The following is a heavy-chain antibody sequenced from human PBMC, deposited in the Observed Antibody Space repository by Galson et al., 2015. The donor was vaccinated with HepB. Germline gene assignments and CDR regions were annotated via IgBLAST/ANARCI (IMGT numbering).Heavy chain of an antibody. J-gene: IGHJ4*02. CDR1: GFTFSSYS. CDR2: ISSSSSTI. Sequence: SLRLSCAASGFTFSSYSMNWVRQAPGKGLEWVSYISSSSSTIYYADSVKGRFTISRDNAKNSLYLQMNSLRAEDTAVYYCARDRTAVADEGYYFDYWGQGTLVTVSS. D-gene: IGHD6-19*01. CDR3: ARDRTAVADEGYYFDY. V-gene: IGHV3-48*01.